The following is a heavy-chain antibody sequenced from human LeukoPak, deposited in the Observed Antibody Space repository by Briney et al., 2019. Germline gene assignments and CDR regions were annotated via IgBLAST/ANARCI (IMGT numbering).Heavy chain of an antibody. CDR1: GFTFSSYW. D-gene: IGHD2-2*02. Sequence: PGGSLRLSCAASGFTFSSYWMHWVRQAPGKGLVWVSRINSDGSSTSYADSVKGRFTISRDNAKNTLYLQVNSLRAEDTAVYYCALYVSAHYGMDVWGQGTTVTVSS. CDR3: ALYVSAHYGMDV. CDR2: INSDGSST. V-gene: IGHV3-74*01. J-gene: IGHJ6*02.